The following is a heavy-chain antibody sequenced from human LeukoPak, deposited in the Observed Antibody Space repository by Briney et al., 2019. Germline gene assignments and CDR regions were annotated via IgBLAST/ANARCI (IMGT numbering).Heavy chain of an antibody. CDR2: INPSGGST. J-gene: IGHJ6*04. CDR3: ARDLDCSGGSCYTRSYYYYGMDV. D-gene: IGHD2-15*01. CDR1: GYTFTSYY. Sequence: ASVKVSCKASGYTFTSYYMHWVRQAPGQGLEWMGIINPSGGSTSYAQKFQGRVTMTRDTSTSTVYMELSSLRSEDTAVYYRARDLDCSGGSCYTRSYYYYGMDVWGKGTTVTVSS. V-gene: IGHV1-46*01.